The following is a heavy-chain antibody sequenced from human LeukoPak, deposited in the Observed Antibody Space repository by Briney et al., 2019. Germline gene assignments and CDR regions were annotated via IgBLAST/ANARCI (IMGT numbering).Heavy chain of an antibody. D-gene: IGHD5-24*01. CDR2: MSYVGSNK. J-gene: IGHJ4*02. V-gene: IGHV3-30*04. CDR3: ARTKEMASISYFDS. Sequence: GGSLRLSCAASGFTFSSYAMHWVRQAPGKGLEWVAVMSYVGSNKYYADSVKGRFTISRDNAKNSLYLQMNSLRAEDTAVYYCARTKEMASISYFDSWGQGTLVTVSS. CDR1: GFTFSSYA.